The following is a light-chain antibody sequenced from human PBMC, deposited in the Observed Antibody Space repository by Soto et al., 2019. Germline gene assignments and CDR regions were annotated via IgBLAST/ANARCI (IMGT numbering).Light chain of an antibody. J-gene: IGKJ2*01. V-gene: IGKV3-15*01. Sequence: EIVMTQSPANLSVSPGERATLSCRASQSVGSGLSWYQQKPDQAPRLLIYGASTRATGIPARFSGSGPGTEFTLTISSLQYEDYAVYYCQQYNNWPPYTFGQGTKVEIK. CDR2: GAS. CDR1: QSVGSG. CDR3: QQYNNWPPYT.